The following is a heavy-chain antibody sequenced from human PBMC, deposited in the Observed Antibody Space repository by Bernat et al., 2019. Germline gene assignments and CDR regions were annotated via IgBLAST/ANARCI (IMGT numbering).Heavy chain of an antibody. J-gene: IGHJ4*02. Sequence: EVQLVESGGGLVQPGGSLRLSCAASGFTFSNAWMSWVRQAPGKGLEWVGRIKSKTDGGTTDYAAPVKGRFTISRDDSKNMLYLQMNSLKTEDTAVYYCTTDPRIVGAMGIDYWGQGTLVTVSS. D-gene: IGHD1-26*01. CDR1: GFTFSNAW. CDR2: IKSKTDGGTT. CDR3: TTDPRIVGAMGIDY. V-gene: IGHV3-15*01.